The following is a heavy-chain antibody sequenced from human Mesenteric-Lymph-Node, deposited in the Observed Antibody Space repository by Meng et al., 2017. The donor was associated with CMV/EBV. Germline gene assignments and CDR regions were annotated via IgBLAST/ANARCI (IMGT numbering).Heavy chain of an antibody. CDR3: ARGPRD. J-gene: IGHJ4*02. CDR1: GWSFRGYY. V-gene: IGHV4-34*01. CDR2: INHSGST. Sequence: SATLSLTCAVEGWSFRGYYWSGIRQPPGKGLEWIGEINHSGSTNYNPSLKSRVTISVDTSKNQFSLKLSSVTAADTAVYYCARGPRDWGQGTLVTVSS.